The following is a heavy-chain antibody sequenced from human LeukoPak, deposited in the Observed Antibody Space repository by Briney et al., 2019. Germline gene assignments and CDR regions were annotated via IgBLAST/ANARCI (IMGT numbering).Heavy chain of an antibody. D-gene: IGHD2/OR15-2a*01. J-gene: IGHJ4*02. CDR2: IKQDGSEK. CDR3: ARDRLLLY. CDR1: GFSFSDYW. Sequence: PGGSLRLSCAASGFSFSDYWMAWVRPAPGRGLGCVANIKQDGSEKYYVDSVKGRFTISRDNAKNSLYLQMNSLRAEDTAVYYCARDRLLLYWGQGILVTVSS. V-gene: IGHV3-7*01.